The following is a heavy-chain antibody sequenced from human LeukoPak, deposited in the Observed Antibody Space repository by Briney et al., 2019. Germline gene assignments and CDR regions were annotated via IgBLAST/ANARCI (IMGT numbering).Heavy chain of an antibody. D-gene: IGHD3-9*01. Sequence: PGGSLRLSCAASGFTFSAYAMHWVRQAPGKGLDWVAVISYDGSTKYYADSVKGRFTISRDNAKNSLYLQMNSLRAEDTAVYYCARDHPVLRYFDCFDYWGQGTLVTVSS. J-gene: IGHJ4*02. CDR1: GFTFSAYA. CDR3: ARDHPVLRYFDCFDY. CDR2: ISYDGSTK. V-gene: IGHV3-30-3*01.